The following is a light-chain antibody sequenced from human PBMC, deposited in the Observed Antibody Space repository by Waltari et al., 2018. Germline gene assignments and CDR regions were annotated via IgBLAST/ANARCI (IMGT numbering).Light chain of an antibody. J-gene: IGKJ2*01. V-gene: IGKV4-1*01. CDR1: QRVLYSSNNKNY. Sequence: DIVMTQSPDSLAVSLGERATINCKSRQRVLYSSNNKNYLAWYQQKPGQPPQLLIYWASTRESGVPDRFSGSGSGTDFTLTISSLQAEDVAVYYCQQYYSSPYTFGQGTKLEIK. CDR3: QQYYSSPYT. CDR2: WAS.